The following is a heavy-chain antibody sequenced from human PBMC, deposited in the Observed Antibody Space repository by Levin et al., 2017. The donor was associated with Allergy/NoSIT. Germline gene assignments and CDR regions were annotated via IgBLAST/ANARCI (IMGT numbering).Heavy chain of an antibody. Sequence: QLGESLKISCAASGFTFSSYWMHWVRQVPGKGLVWVSRINSDESTITYADSVKGRFTISRDNAKNTLYLQMNSLRAEDTAVYYCVRGRPAVDNVYYYYYGMDVWGQGTMVTVSS. CDR1: GFTFSSYW. CDR3: VRGRPAVDNVYYYYYGMDV. D-gene: IGHD6-19*01. J-gene: IGHJ6*02. V-gene: IGHV3-74*01. CDR2: INSDESTI.